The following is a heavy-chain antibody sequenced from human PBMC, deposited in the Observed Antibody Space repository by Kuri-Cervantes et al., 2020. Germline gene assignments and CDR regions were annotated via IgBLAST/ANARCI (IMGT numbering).Heavy chain of an antibody. Sequence: GESLKISCAASGFTVSSNYMTWVRQAPGKGLEWVTVLYSGGTTYYAASVKGRFTISRDNSKNTLYLQLNSLRAGDTAVYYCARDAGVGARYYDYWGQGTLVTVSS. J-gene: IGHJ4*02. D-gene: IGHD1-26*01. CDR3: ARDAGVGARYYDY. CDR1: GFTVSSNY. V-gene: IGHV3-53*01. CDR2: LYSGGTT.